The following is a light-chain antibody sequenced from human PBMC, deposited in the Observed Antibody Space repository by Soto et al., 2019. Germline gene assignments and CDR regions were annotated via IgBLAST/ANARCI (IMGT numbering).Light chain of an antibody. CDR1: QGIGNY. V-gene: IGKV1-27*01. Sequence: IHMNQSPSSLSASVGDRVTIACRASQGIGNYLAWYQQKPGKVPKLLIYAASTLQSGVPSRFSGSASGTHFALTISSLPPEDAATYYCQKYNSAPPFGQGTRLEI. CDR2: AAS. J-gene: IGKJ5*01. CDR3: QKYNSAPP.